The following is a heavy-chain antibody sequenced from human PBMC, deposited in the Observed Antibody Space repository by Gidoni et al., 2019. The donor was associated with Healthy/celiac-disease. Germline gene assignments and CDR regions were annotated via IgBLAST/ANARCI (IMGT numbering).Heavy chain of an antibody. Sequence: EVQLLESVGGLVQPGGSLRLSCASSGFTFSSYAMCWVRQAPGQGLKVVSAIMGSGGSTYYEESVKGRFTISRDKSKNTLYLQMNSLRAEDTAVYYCAKDLGVPAAIEENWFDPWGQGTLVTVSS. D-gene: IGHD2-2*02. CDR3: AKDLGVPAAIEENWFDP. CDR2: IMGSGGST. CDR1: GFTFSSYA. J-gene: IGHJ5*02. V-gene: IGHV3-23*01.